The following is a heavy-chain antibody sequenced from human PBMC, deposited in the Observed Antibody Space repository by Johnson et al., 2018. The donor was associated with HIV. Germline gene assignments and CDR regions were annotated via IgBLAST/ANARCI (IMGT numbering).Heavy chain of an antibody. D-gene: IGHD6-13*01. Sequence: MQLVESGGGLIQPGGSLRLSCAASGFTVSSNYMSWVRQAPGKGLEWVSVIYSGGSTYYADSVKGRFTISRDNSKNTLYLQMNSLRAEDTAVYYCAKKGRAAAEGGVGAFDIWGQGTMVTVSS. CDR1: GFTVSSNY. J-gene: IGHJ3*02. CDR2: IYSGGST. CDR3: AKKGRAAAEGGVGAFDI. V-gene: IGHV3-53*01.